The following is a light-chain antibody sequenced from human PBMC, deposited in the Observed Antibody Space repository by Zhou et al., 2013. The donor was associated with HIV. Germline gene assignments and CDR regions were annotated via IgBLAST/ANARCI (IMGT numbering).Light chain of an antibody. CDR1: QSVSSRY. CDR3: QQYGTSST. CDR2: GAS. V-gene: IGKV3-20*01. J-gene: IGKJ1*01. Sequence: EIVLTQSPGTLSLSPGERATLSCRASQSVSSRYLVWYQQKPGQAPRLLIYGASSRATGIPDRFSGSGSGTDFTLTISGLEPEDFAVYYCQQYGTSSTFGQGTKVEIK.